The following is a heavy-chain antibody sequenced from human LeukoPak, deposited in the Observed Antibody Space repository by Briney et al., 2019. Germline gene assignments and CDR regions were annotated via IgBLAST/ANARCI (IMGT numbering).Heavy chain of an antibody. CDR3: ARERSCYYGSGSYLGGSVTRRCEEDQH. V-gene: IGHV1-18*01. Sequence: ASVKVSCKASGYTFTSYGISWVRQAPGQGLEWMGRISAYNGNTSYAQKLQGRVTITADESTSTAYMELSSLRSEDTAVYYCARERSCYYGSGSYLGGSVTRRCEEDQHWGQGTLVTVSS. J-gene: IGHJ1*01. CDR1: GYTFTSYG. D-gene: IGHD3-10*01. CDR2: ISAYNGNT.